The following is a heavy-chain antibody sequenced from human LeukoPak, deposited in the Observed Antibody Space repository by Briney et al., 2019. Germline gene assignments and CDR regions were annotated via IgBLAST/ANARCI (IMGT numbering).Heavy chain of an antibody. V-gene: IGHV3-23*01. CDR3: ARGMSATSVYLELEY. CDR1: GFTFSSYA. Sequence: GGSLTLSCAASGFTFSSYAMSWVRQSPGKGLEWVSAISGSGGNTYSADSVKGRCTISRDNSKKTLFLHMNSLRAEDTAVYYCARGMSATSVYLELEYWGQGTLVTVST. D-gene: IGHD3-3*01. J-gene: IGHJ4*01. CDR2: ISGSGGNT.